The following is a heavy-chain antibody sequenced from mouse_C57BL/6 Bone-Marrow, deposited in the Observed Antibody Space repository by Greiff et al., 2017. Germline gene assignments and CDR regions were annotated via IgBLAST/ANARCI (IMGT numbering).Heavy chain of an antibody. J-gene: IGHJ1*03. CDR3: ARYGYYGDFDV. D-gene: IGHD2-2*01. Sequence: EVQVVESGPVLVKPGASVKMSCKASGYTFTDYYMNWVKQSHGKSLEWIGVINPYNGGTSYNQKFKGKATLTVDKSSSTAYMELNSLTSEDSAVYYCARYGYYGDFDVWGTGTTVTVSS. CDR1: GYTFTDYY. V-gene: IGHV1-19*01. CDR2: INPYNGGT.